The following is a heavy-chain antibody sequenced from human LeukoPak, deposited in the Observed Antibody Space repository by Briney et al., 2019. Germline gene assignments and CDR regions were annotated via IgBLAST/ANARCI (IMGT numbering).Heavy chain of an antibody. J-gene: IGHJ4*02. V-gene: IGHV3-30*03. Sequence: GRSLRLSCAASGFTFSSYGMHWVRQAPGKGLEWVAVISYDGSNKYYADSVKGRFTISRDNSKNTLYLRMNSLRAEDTAVYYCARPGITIFGVVNFYFDYWGQGTLVTVSS. CDR3: ARPGITIFGVVNFYFDY. D-gene: IGHD3-3*01. CDR2: ISYDGSNK. CDR1: GFTFSSYG.